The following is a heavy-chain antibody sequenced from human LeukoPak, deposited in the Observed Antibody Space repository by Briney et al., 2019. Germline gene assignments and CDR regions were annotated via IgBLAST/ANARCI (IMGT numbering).Heavy chain of an antibody. Sequence: ASVKVSCKASGYSFNSQGMNWVRQAPGQGLEWMGWIKSNSGGTHYAQKFQGRVTMTRDTSITTAYMELSRLTSDDTAVYYCARDQGGTIDYWGQGTLVTVSS. V-gene: IGHV1-2*02. J-gene: IGHJ4*02. D-gene: IGHD1-7*01. CDR2: IKSNSGGT. CDR1: GYSFNSQG. CDR3: ARDQGGTIDY.